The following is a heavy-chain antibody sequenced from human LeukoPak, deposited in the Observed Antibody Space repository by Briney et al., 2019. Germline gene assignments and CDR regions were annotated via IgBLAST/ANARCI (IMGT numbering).Heavy chain of an antibody. CDR1: GFTFSSYA. V-gene: IGHV3-23*01. CDR3: ARAKPADFDL. J-gene: IGHJ2*01. CDR2: ISSSGDST. Sequence: GGSLRLSCAASGFTFSSYAMSWVRQAPGKGLEWVSAISSSGDSTYYADSVKGRFTISRDNSKNTLYLRMNSLRAEDTAVYHCARAKPADFDLWGRGTLVTVSS.